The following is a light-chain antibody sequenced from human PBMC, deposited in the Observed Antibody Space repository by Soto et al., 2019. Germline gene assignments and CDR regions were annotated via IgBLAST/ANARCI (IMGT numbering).Light chain of an antibody. CDR1: HDVYSK. CDR3: QHYANWPLT. V-gene: IGKV3-15*01. Sequence: EIVMTQSPVTLSVSPGGKITPSCRARHDVYSKLAWYQQKAGQAPRLLIYAASTRATGLPARFSGSGSGTEFTLTISSLQSEDFAIYYCQHYANWPLTFGGGTKVDIK. J-gene: IGKJ4*01. CDR2: AAS.